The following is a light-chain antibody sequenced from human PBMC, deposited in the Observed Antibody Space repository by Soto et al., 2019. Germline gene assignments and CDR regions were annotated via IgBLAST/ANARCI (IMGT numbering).Light chain of an antibody. J-gene: IGLJ2*01. CDR3: SAYTSSSTVV. CDR1: SSDVGGYNF. CDR2: DVS. V-gene: IGLV2-14*01. Sequence: QSALTQPASLSGSPGQSITISCTGTSSDVGGYNFVSWYQQHPGTAPKLMIYDVSNRPSGVSNRFSGSKSGNTATLTISGLKPEDEADYYCSAYTSSSTVVFGGGTKLTVL.